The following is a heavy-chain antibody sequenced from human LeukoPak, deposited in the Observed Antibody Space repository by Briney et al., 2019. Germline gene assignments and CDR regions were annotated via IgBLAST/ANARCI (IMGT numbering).Heavy chain of an antibody. CDR1: GFTFDDYA. Sequence: GGSLRLSCAASGFTFDDYAMHWVRQAPGKGLEWVSGISWNSGSIGYADSVKGRFTISRDNAKNSLYPQMNSLRAEDTALYYCAKVPVVAANPGYFDYWGQGTLVTVSS. CDR3: AKVPVVAANPGYFDY. D-gene: IGHD2-15*01. V-gene: IGHV3-9*01. CDR2: ISWNSGSI. J-gene: IGHJ4*02.